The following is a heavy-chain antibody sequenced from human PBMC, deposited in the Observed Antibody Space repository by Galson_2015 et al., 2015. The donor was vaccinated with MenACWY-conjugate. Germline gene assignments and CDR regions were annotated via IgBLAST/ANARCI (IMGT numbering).Heavy chain of an antibody. CDR2: IIPMFGTA. J-gene: IGHJ4*02. Sequence: SVKVSCKASGGTFSTYAISWVRQAPGQGLEWVGGIIPMFGTANYAQRFRGRVTTTADESARTAYMELSSLRSEDTAVYYCARGPEGGYYYAYWGQGTLVTVSS. CDR1: GGTFSTYA. V-gene: IGHV1-69*13. CDR3: ARGPEGGYYYAY. D-gene: IGHD3-22*01.